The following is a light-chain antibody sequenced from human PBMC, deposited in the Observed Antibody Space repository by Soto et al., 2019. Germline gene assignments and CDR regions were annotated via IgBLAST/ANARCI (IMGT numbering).Light chain of an antibody. CDR3: QQSYSTPLT. V-gene: IGKV1-39*01. CDR1: QSISSY. Sequence: DIQMTQSPSSLSASVGDRVTITCRASQSISSYLNWYQQKPGKAPKLLIYAASSLQSGVRSRFSGSRYGTDFTRTISSMQPEDFATYYCQQSYSTPLTFGGGTKVEIK. J-gene: IGKJ4*01. CDR2: AAS.